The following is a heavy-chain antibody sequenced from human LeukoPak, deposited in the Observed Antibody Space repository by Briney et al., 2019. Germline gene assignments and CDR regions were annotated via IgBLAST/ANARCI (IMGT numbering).Heavy chain of an antibody. Sequence: ASVKVSCKASGYTFTSYDINWVRQATGQGLEWMGWMNPNSGNTGYAQKFQGRVTMTRNTSISTAYMELSSLRSEDTAVYYCARGATIFGVVLFDYWGQGTLVTVSS. CDR2: MNPNSGNT. CDR1: GYTFTSYD. D-gene: IGHD3-3*01. CDR3: ARGATIFGVVLFDY. V-gene: IGHV1-8*01. J-gene: IGHJ4*02.